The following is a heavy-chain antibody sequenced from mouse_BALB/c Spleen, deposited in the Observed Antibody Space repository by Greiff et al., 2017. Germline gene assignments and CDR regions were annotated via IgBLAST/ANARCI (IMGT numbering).Heavy chain of an antibody. V-gene: IGHV1-12*01. CDR1: GYTFTSYN. D-gene: IGHD1-1*01. Sequence: QVQLQQPGAELVKPGASVKMSCKASGYTFTSYNMHWVKQTPGQGLEWIGAIYPGNGDTSYNQKFKGKATLTADKSSSTAYMQLSSLTSEDSAVYYCARLGSYGSSFDYWGQGTTLTVSS. J-gene: IGHJ2*01. CDR2: IYPGNGDT. CDR3: ARLGSYGSSFDY.